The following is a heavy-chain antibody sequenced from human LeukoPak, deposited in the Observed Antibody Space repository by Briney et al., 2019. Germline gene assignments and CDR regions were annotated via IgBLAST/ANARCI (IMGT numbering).Heavy chain of an antibody. CDR3: AREGRILWFGEFRYYYYYMDV. CDR1: GFTFSSYW. CDR2: INSDGSST. Sequence: AGGSLRLSCAASGFTFSSYWMHWVRQAPGKGLVWVSRINSDGSSTSYADSVKGRFTISRDNAKNTLYLQMNSLRAEDTAVYYCAREGRILWFGEFRYYYYYMDVWGKGTTVTISS. J-gene: IGHJ6*03. V-gene: IGHV3-74*01. D-gene: IGHD3-10*01.